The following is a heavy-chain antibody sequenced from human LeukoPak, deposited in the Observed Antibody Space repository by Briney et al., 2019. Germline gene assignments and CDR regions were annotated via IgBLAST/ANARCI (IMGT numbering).Heavy chain of an antibody. CDR2: IYYSGST. V-gene: IGHV4-59*08. D-gene: IGHD3-10*01. CDR1: GGSISSYY. J-gene: IGHJ4*02. CDR3: AGMIRGVRGEIDY. Sequence: SETLSLTCTVSGGSISSYYWSWIRQPPGKRLEWIGYIYYSGSTNYNPSLKSRVTISVDTSKNQFSLKLSSVTAADTAVYYCAGMIRGVRGEIDYWGQGTLVTVSS.